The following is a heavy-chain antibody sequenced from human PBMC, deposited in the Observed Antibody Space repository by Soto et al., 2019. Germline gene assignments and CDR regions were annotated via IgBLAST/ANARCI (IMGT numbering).Heavy chain of an antibody. CDR2: IFHTGTT. CDR3: TTEAYDNSGSLAFDI. J-gene: IGHJ3*02. V-gene: IGHV4-59*08. CDR1: GCSITNYY. Sequence: SETLSLTFTVSGCSITNYYYSWIRQPTGKGLEWIGYIFHTGTTSYNPSLKSRVTLSVDTSQSQFSLKLNSVTAADTAVYYCTTEAYDNSGSLAFDIWGPGTLVTVSS. D-gene: IGHD3-22*01.